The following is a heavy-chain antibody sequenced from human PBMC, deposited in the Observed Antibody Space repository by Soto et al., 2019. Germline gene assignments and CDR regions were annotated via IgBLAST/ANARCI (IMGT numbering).Heavy chain of an antibody. Sequence: QVQLQQWGAGLLKPSETLSLTCAVYGGSFSGYYWSWIRQPPGKGLEWIGEINHSGSTNYNPSLKSRVTISVDTSKNQFSLKLSSVTAADTAVYYCAIKSRYSSGWFDYWGQGTLVTVSS. CDR3: AIKSRYSSGWFDY. J-gene: IGHJ4*02. V-gene: IGHV4-34*01. D-gene: IGHD6-19*01. CDR2: INHSGST. CDR1: GGSFSGYY.